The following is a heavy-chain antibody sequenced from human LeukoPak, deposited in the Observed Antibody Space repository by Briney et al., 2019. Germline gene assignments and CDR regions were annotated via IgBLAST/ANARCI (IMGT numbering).Heavy chain of an antibody. CDR1: GGSITNDNYF. CDR3: ARDVGFCSGGSCYPYNWFDP. CDR2: IYYSGNT. V-gene: IGHV4-31*03. Sequence: PSQTLSLTCTVSGGSITNDNYFWSWIRQYPGKGLEWIGYIYYSGNTYYNPSLKSRVTMSVDTSKNQFSLKLTSVTAADTAVYHCARDVGFCSGGSCYPYNWFDPWGRGTLVTVSS. D-gene: IGHD2-15*01. J-gene: IGHJ5*02.